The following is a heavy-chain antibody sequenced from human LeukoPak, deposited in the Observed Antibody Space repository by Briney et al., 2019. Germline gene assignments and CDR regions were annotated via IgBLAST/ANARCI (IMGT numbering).Heavy chain of an antibody. D-gene: IGHD3-3*01. CDR1: GGTFSSYA. CDR3: ARSRITIFGVVSWFDP. J-gene: IGHJ5*02. CDR2: ISAYNGNT. Sequence: ASVKVSCKASGGTFSSYAISWVRQAPGQGLEWMGWISAYNGNTNYAQKLQGRVTMTTDTSTSTAYMELRSLRSDDAAVYYCARSRITIFGVVSWFDPWGQGTLVTVSS. V-gene: IGHV1-18*01.